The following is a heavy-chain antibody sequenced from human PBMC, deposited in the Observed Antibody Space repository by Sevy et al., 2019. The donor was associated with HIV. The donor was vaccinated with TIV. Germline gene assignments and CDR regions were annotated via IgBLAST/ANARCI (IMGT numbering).Heavy chain of an antibody. Sequence: ASVKVSSKTSGFTISGNFLHWVRQAPGQGLEWMGWINPNTGAIDYAQKFLGRITMSRDTYSTTVYMELSRLTSDDTAMYYCARPKGDVRYCSTVSCYDFDYWGQGALVTVSS. J-gene: IGHJ4*02. V-gene: IGHV1-2*02. D-gene: IGHD6-13*01. CDR1: GFTISGNF. CDR2: INPNTGAI. CDR3: ARPKGDVRYCSTVSCYDFDY.